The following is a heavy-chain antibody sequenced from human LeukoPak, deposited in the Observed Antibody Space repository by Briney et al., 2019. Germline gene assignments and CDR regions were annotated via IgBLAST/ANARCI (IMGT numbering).Heavy chain of an antibody. J-gene: IGHJ5*02. CDR2: IWYDGSNK. CDR3: SRESGPYCPFGH. CDR1: GFTFSSYG. D-gene: IGHD1-26*01. Sequence: PGRSLRLSCAASGFTFSSYGMHWVRQAPGKGLEWVAVIWYDGSNKYYADSVKGRFTISRDNSKNTLYLQMNSLRAEDTAVYYCSRESGPYCPFGHWGQGTLVAVTS. V-gene: IGHV3-33*01.